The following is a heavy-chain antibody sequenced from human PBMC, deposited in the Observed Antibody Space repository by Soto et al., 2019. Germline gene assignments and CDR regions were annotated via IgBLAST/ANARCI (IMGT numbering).Heavy chain of an antibody. D-gene: IGHD2-15*01. Sequence: EVQLLESGGDLVQTGGSLRLSCAASGFTFSSYAMSWVRQARGKGLEWVSSISNSGGATNYADSVNGGFTISRDNSKSTLYLQMNSLRAEDTAIYYCAKDSRATYSRGFYDSWGQGTLVTVSS. CDR3: AKDSRATYSRGFYDS. J-gene: IGHJ5*01. CDR1: GFTFSSYA. CDR2: ISNSGGAT. V-gene: IGHV3-23*01.